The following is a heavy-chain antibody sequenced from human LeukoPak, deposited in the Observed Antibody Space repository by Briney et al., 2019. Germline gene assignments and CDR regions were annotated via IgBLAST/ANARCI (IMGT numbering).Heavy chain of an antibody. Sequence: GGSLRLSCVASGFTFSHYWMTWYRQAPGKGLEWVANLNQDGSIQAYGDSVRGRFTISRDNAKNSVYIQMNSLRVEDTAMYFCARDHNVADVWGRGTKVTVS. CDR2: LNQDGSIQ. CDR3: ARDHNVADV. J-gene: IGHJ3*01. CDR1: GFTFSHYW. V-gene: IGHV3-7*01. D-gene: IGHD2-8*01.